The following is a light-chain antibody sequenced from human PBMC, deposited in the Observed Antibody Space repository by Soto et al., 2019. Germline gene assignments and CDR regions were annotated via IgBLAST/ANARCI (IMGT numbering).Light chain of an antibody. J-gene: IGKJ1*01. V-gene: IGKV3-20*01. CDR1: QSVSSSD. CDR3: QQFGRSSWT. Sequence: EIALTQSPGTLSLSPGARATLSCRASQSVSSSDLAWYQQKPGQAPRLLIYAASSRATGIPDRFSGSGSGTDFTLTISRLEPEDFAVYYCQQFGRSSWTFGQGTKVAMK. CDR2: AAS.